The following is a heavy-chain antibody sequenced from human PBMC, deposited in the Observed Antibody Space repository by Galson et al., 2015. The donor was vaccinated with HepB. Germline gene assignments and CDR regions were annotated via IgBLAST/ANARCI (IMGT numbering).Heavy chain of an antibody. CDR1: GYTFTSYW. CDR2: IDPSDSYT. D-gene: IGHD5-18*01. CDR3: ARHTGGRYSYGYSLGVDWFDP. Sequence: QSGAEVKKPGESLRISCKASGYTFTSYWISWVRQMPGKGLEWMGRIDPSDSYTNYSPSFQGHVTIPTDKPISTAYLQWSSLKASDTAMYYCARHTGGRYSYGYSLGVDWFDPWGQGTLVTVSS. V-gene: IGHV5-10-1*01. J-gene: IGHJ5*02.